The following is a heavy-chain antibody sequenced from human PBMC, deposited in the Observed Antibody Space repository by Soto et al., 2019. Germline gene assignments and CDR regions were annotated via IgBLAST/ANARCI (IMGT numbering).Heavy chain of an antibody. V-gene: IGHV4-34*01. CDR1: GVSFSGYY. CDR3: ARKNPTEIAAAGNFDY. D-gene: IGHD6-13*01. J-gene: IGHJ4*02. CDR2: INHSGST. Sequence: SETLSLTCAVYGVSFSGYYWSWIRQPPGKGLEWIGEINHSGSTNYNPSLKSRVTISVDTSKNQFSLKPSSVTAADTAVYYCARKNPTEIAAAGNFDYWGQGTLVTVSS.